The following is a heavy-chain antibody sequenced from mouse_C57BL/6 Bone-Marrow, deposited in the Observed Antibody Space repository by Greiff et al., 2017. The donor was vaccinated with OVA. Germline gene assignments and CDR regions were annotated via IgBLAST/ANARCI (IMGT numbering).Heavy chain of an antibody. D-gene: IGHD2-5*01. CDR3: TRGYSNYYAMDY. Sequence: VKLVESGAELVRPGASVTLSCKASGYTFTDYEMHWVKQTPVHGLEWIGAIDPETGGTAYNQKFKGKAILTADKSSSTAYMELRSLTSEDSAVYYCTRGYSNYYAMDYWGKEPQSPSPQ. CDR1: GYTFTDYE. V-gene: IGHV1-15*01. CDR2: IDPETGGT. J-gene: IGHJ4*01.